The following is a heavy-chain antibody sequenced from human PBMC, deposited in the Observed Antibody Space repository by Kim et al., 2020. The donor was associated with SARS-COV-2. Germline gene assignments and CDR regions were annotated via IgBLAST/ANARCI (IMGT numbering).Heavy chain of an antibody. CDR2: IYYSGST. J-gene: IGHJ4*02. V-gene: IGHV4-39*01. Sequence: SETLSLTCTVSGGSISSSSYYWGWIRQPPGKGLELIGSIYYSGSTYYNPSLKSRVTISVDTSKNQFSLKLSSVTAADTAVYYCARQATIFGVVIDYWGQGTLVTVSS. D-gene: IGHD3-3*01. CDR1: GGSISSSSYY. CDR3: ARQATIFGVVIDY.